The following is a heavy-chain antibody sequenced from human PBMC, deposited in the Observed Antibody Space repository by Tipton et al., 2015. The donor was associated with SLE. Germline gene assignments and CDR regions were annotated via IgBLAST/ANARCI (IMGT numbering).Heavy chain of an antibody. V-gene: IGHV3-23*05. J-gene: IGHJ4*02. CDR2: LGSSGSRT. CDR1: GFRFSNNA. CDR3: AKETVISPTVASDH. Sequence: GSLRLSCTASGFRFSNNAMTWVRQAPGKGLEWVSSLGSSGSRTYYADSVRGRFTISRDNSRNTLYLQMNSLRVEDTAVYYCAKETVISPTVASDHWGPGIQVTVSS. D-gene: IGHD2-21*01.